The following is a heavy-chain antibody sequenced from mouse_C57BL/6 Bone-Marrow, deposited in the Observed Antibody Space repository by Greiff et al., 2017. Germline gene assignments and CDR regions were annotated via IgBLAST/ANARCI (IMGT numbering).Heavy chain of an antibody. CDR3: ARSYDYDDYTMDY. V-gene: IGHV1-64*01. CDR1: GYTFTNYW. J-gene: IGHJ4*01. CDR2: MHPNGGSP. Sequence: VKLMESGPELVKPGASVKISCKASGYTFTNYWMHWVKQRPGQGLEWIGMMHPNGGSPDYNEKFKSEATLSVDKASRTAYMELSSLTSEDSAVYYCARSYDYDDYTMDYWGQGTSVTVSS. D-gene: IGHD2-4*01.